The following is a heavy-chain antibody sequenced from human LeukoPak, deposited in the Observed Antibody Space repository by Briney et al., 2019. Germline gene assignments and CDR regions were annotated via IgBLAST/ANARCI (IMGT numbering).Heavy chain of an antibody. J-gene: IGHJ4*02. V-gene: IGHV1-69*13. CDR3: AKDLAALGSGSYYIL. D-gene: IGHD3-10*01. Sequence: SVKVSCKASGGTFSSYAISWVRQAPGQGLEWMGGIIPIFGTANYAQKFQGRVTITADESTSTAYMELSSLRSEDTAVYYCAKDLAALGSGSYYILWGQGTLVTVSS. CDR2: IIPIFGTA. CDR1: GGTFSSYA.